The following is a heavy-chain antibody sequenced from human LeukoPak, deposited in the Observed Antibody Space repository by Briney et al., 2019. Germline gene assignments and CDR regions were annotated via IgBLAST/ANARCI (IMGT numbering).Heavy chain of an antibody. J-gene: IGHJ4*02. Sequence: GGSLRLSCAASGFTFSTYSMNWVRQAPGKGLEWVSSISSSSTYIDYADSVKGRFTISRDNSKNTLYLQVNSLRAEDTAVYYCVKEPAYCGGDCFFWGQGTLVTVSS. D-gene: IGHD2-21*02. CDR1: GFTFSTYS. CDR2: ISSSSTYI. V-gene: IGHV3-21*04. CDR3: VKEPAYCGGDCFF.